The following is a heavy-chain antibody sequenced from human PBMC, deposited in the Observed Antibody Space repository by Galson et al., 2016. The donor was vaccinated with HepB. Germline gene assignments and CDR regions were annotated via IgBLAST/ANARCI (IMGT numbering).Heavy chain of an antibody. Sequence: LSLTCAVSGASISSDSHYWGWIRQPPGKGLEWIGTKYYGGSTYYNLSLNRRATISVDTSKKQVSLKLSSVTAADTAVYYCVSTNRDSFSSTRSCYFDYRGQGTLVPVSS. CDR3: VSTNRDSFSSTRSCYFDY. J-gene: IGHJ4*02. CDR2: KYYGGST. CDR1: GASISSDSHY. D-gene: IGHD2/OR15-2a*01. V-gene: IGHV4-39*01.